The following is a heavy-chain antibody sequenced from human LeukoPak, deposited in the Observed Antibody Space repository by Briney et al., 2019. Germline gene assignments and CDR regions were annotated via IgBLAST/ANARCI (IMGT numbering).Heavy chain of an antibody. CDR3: ARGPPETEYSSSCMDV. CDR2: IYYSGST. Sequence: SETLSLTCAVSGGSISSYYWSWIRQPPGKGLEWIGYIYYSGSTNYNPSLKSRVTISVDTSKNQFSLKLSSVTAADTAMYYCARGPPETEYSSSCMDVWGQGTTVTVSS. D-gene: IGHD6-13*01. J-gene: IGHJ6*02. CDR1: GGSISSYY. V-gene: IGHV4-59*01.